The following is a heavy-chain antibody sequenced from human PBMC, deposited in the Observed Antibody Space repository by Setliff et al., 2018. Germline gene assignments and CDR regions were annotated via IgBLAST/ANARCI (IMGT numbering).Heavy chain of an antibody. D-gene: IGHD6-19*01. CDR1: GFTFSHYG. Sequence: GSLRLSCAASGFTFSHYGMHWVRQAPGKGLEWVAFIRYDGSNKYYADSVKGRFTISRDNSKNTLYLQMNSLRAEDTAVYYCAKDIDPLKQWLLQGLDYWGQGTLVTVSS. CDR3: AKDIDPLKQWLLQGLDY. V-gene: IGHV3-30*02. J-gene: IGHJ4*02. CDR2: IRYDGSNK.